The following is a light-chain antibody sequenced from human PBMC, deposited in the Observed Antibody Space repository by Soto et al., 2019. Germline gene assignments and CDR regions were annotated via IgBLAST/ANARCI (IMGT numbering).Light chain of an antibody. Sequence: DIVMTQSPDSLAVSLGERATINCKSSQSVLYSSNNKNYLAWYQQKPGQPPKLLIYWASTRESGVPDRFSGSGSGTDFTLTSSGLQAEDVAVYYWQQYYSPWTFGQGTKVEIK. CDR2: WAS. CDR1: QSVLYSSNNKNY. CDR3: QQYYSPWT. J-gene: IGKJ1*01. V-gene: IGKV4-1*01.